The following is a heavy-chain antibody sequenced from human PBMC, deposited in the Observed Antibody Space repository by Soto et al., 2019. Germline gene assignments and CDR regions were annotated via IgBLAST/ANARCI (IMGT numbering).Heavy chain of an antibody. V-gene: IGHV1-69*01. CDR2: IIPISDTT. J-gene: IGHJ6*02. CDR1: GGTFSSYA. CDR3: ARSQGSSTRLEIYYYDYDGMDV. Sequence: QVQLVQSGAEVKKPGSSVKVSCKASGGTFSSYAISWVRQAPGQGLEWMGGIIPISDTTNYAQKFQGRVTITADESTSTAYMEVSRLRSEDTAVYYCARSQGSSTRLEIYYYDYDGMDVWGQGTTVTVSS. D-gene: IGHD2-2*01.